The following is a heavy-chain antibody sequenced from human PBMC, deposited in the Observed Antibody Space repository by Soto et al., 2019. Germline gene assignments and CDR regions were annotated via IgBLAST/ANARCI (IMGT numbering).Heavy chain of an antibody. CDR2: ISSSSSYI. Sequence: GGSLRLSCAASGFTFSSYSMNWVRQAPGKGLEWVSSISSSSSYIYYADSVKGRFTISRDNAKNSLYLQMNSLRAEDTAVYYCAREGYSSSWYSIPDYYYYGMDFWGQGTTVTVSS. J-gene: IGHJ6*02. CDR3: AREGYSSSWYSIPDYYYYGMDF. D-gene: IGHD6-13*01. CDR1: GFTFSSYS. V-gene: IGHV3-21*01.